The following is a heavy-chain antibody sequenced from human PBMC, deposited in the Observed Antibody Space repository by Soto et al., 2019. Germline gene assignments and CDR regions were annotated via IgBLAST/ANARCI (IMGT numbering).Heavy chain of an antibody. CDR2: ISYDGSNK. CDR1: GFTFSSYA. CDR3: ARESVSCSGRRCHGLGFYX. Sequence: GGSLRLSFAASGFTFSSYAMHWVRQAPGKGLEGVEVISYDGSNKYYADSVKGRFTISRDNSKNTLYLQMNSLRAEDTAVYYCARESVSCSGRRCHGLGFYXWGQGTIVTVSX. V-gene: IGHV3-30-3*01. J-gene: IGHJ5*02. D-gene: IGHD2-15*01.